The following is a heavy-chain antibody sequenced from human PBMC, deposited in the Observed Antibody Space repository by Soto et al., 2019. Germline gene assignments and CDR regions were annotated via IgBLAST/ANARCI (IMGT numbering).Heavy chain of an antibody. CDR3: ARNGGSTWYYFDS. Sequence: SATLSLTCTVSGGSISSYYWSWIRQPPGKGLECIGYIYYSGSTNYNPSLKSRVTISIDTSKNQFLLKLNSVTAADTGMYYCARNGGSTWYYFDSWGQGTVVTVSS. J-gene: IGHJ4*02. V-gene: IGHV4-59*12. D-gene: IGHD6-13*01. CDR1: GGSISSYY. CDR2: IYYSGST.